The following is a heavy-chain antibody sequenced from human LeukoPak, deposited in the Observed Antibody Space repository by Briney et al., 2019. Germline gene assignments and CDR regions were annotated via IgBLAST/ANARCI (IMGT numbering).Heavy chain of an antibody. CDR3: ATLGGSYYMGPSYYFDY. Sequence: GRSPRLSCAASGFTFSSYAMHWVRQAPGKGLEWVAVISYDGSNKYYADSVKGRFTISRDNSKNTLYLQMNSLRAEDTAVYYCATLGGSYYMGPSYYFDYWGQGTLVTVSS. J-gene: IGHJ4*02. CDR1: GFTFSSYA. D-gene: IGHD3-10*01. V-gene: IGHV3-30*04. CDR2: ISYDGSNK.